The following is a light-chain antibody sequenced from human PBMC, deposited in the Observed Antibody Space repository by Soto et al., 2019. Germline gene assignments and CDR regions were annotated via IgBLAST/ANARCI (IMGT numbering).Light chain of an antibody. CDR1: QSISSY. V-gene: IGKV1-33*01. CDR3: QQYDNVFT. Sequence: DIQMTQSPSSLSASVGDRVTITCRASQSISSYLNWYQQKPGKAPKLLIYGASNLETGVPSRFSGSGSGTDFTFTTSSLQPEDIATYFCQQYDNVFTFGQGTRLEIK. CDR2: GAS. J-gene: IGKJ5*01.